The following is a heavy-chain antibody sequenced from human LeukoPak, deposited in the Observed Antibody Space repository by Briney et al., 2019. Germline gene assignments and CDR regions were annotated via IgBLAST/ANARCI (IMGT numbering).Heavy chain of an antibody. CDR3: ATEYQWLVRGAFDI. CDR2: INPNSGGT. CDR1: GYTFTGYY. D-gene: IGHD6-19*01. J-gene: IGHJ3*02. Sequence: ASVKVSCKASGYTFTGYYMHWVRQAPGQGLEWMGWINPNSGGTNYAQKFQGRVTMTEDTSTDTAYMELSSLRSEDTAVYYCATEYQWLVRGAFDIWGQGTMVTVSS. V-gene: IGHV1-2*02.